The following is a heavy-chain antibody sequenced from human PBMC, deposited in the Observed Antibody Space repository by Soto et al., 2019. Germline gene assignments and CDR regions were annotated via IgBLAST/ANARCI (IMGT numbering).Heavy chain of an antibody. Sequence: QLQLQESGPGLVKPSETLSLTCTVSGASISSSSYYWGWIRQPPGKGLEWIGTIYYSGSTYYNPSLKSRVTISVDTSKNQFSLTLSSVTAADPAVYYCARHPNYSVNWFDPWGQGTLVTVSS. J-gene: IGHJ5*02. V-gene: IGHV4-39*01. CDR2: IYYSGST. D-gene: IGHD2-21*01. CDR1: GASISSSSYY. CDR3: ARHPNYSVNWFDP.